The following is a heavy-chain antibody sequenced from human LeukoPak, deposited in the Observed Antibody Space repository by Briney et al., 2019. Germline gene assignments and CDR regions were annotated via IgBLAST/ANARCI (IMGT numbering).Heavy chain of an antibody. CDR2: ISNSGGNT. V-gene: IGHV3-23*01. D-gene: IGHD6-19*01. CDR1: GFTFSSYA. CDR3: AKMPVSYSSGWSVFDY. Sequence: GGSLRPSCAASGFTFSSYAMSWVRQAPGKGLEWVSGISNSGGNTYYADSVKGRFTISRDNSKNTLYLQMNSLRAEDTAVYYCAKMPVSYSSGWSVFDYWGQGNLVTVSS. J-gene: IGHJ4*02.